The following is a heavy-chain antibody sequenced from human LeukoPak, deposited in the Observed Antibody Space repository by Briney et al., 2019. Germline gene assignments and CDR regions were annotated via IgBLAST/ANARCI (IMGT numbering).Heavy chain of an antibody. CDR2: IYTSGST. V-gene: IGHV4-61*02. J-gene: IGHJ6*04. Sequence: SQTLSLTCTVSGGSISSGSYYWSWIRQPAGKGLEWIGRIYTSGSTNYNPSLKSRVTISVDTSKNQFSLKLSSVTAADTAVYYCARDSKVPVWGKGTTVTVSS. CDR3: ARDSKVPV. D-gene: IGHD3-10*01. CDR1: GGSISSGSYY.